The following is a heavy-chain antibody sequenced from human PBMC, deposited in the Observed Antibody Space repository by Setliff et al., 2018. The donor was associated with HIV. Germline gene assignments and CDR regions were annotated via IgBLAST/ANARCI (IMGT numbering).Heavy chain of an antibody. V-gene: IGHV4-38-2*02. J-gene: IGHJ4*02. Sequence: SETLSLTCTVSAYSIRNGYYWGWIRQSPGKGLEWIGTLYYDGNTYYNPPLKSRVTMSVDTSKNQFSLNLNSVTAADTAVYYCARETIRSGHPSEAGFDFWGQGALVTVSS. CDR1: AYSIRNGYY. D-gene: IGHD6-19*01. CDR3: ARETIRSGHPSEAGFDF. CDR2: LYYDGNT.